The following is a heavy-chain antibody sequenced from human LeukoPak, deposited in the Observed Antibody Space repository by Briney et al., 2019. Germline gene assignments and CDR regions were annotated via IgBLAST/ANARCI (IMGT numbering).Heavy chain of an antibody. D-gene: IGHD6-13*01. Sequence: ASVTVSCKASGYTFTSYGISSLRQAPGQGLEWMGWISAYNGNTNYAQKLQGRVTMTTDTSTSTAYMELRSLRSDDTAVYYCARDLVRGIAAAGIPNYYSYYMDVWGKGTTVTVSS. V-gene: IGHV1-18*01. J-gene: IGHJ6*03. CDR3: ARDLVRGIAAAGIPNYYSYYMDV. CDR2: ISAYNGNT. CDR1: GYTFTSYG.